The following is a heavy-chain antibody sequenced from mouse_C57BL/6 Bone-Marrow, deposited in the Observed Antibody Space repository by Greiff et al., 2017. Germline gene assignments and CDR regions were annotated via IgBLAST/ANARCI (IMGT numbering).Heavy chain of an antibody. CDR2: ISSGGSYT. J-gene: IGHJ4*01. D-gene: IGHD1-1*01. CDR3: ARLYYYGPYAMDY. CDR1: GFTFSSYG. Sequence: DVMLVESGGDLVKPGGSLKLSCAASGFTFSSYGMSWVRQTPDKRLEWVATISSGGSYTYYPDSVKGRFTISRDNAKNTLYLQMSSLKSEDTAMYYCARLYYYGPYAMDYWGQGTSVTVSS. V-gene: IGHV5-6*02.